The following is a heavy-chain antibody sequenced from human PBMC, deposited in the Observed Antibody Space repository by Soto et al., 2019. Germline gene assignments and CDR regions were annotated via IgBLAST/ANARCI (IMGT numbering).Heavy chain of an antibody. CDR1: GFTFSSDG. Sequence: GGSLRRSCAASGFTFSSDGMGWVRQAPWKGLEWVANIKQDGSEKDYGDAVKGRFTISRDNARNSLDLQMNSLRAEDTAVYYCARELAAPPPPHYYYYGMDVWGQGTTVTVS. CDR3: ARELAAPPPPHYYYYGMDV. V-gene: IGHV3-7*01. CDR2: IKQDGSEK. J-gene: IGHJ6*02.